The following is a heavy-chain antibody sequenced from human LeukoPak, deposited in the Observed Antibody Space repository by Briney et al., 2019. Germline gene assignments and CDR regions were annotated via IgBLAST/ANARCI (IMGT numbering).Heavy chain of an antibody. Sequence: PGGSLRLSCAASGFTSSSSAMSWVRQAPGKGLEWVSAISSGGATTYYTDSVKGRFTISRDNSKNTLYLQMNTLRAEDTALYYCAKGRQGFDPWGQGTLVTVSS. V-gene: IGHV3-23*01. CDR3: AKGRQGFDP. J-gene: IGHJ5*02. CDR2: ISSGGATT. CDR1: GFTSSSSA.